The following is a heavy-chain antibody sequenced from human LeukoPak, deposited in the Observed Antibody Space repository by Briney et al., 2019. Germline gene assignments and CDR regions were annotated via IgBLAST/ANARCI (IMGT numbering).Heavy chain of an antibody. CDR3: ARRPVALDI. CDR1: GYTFTGYY. CDR2: TSPNSGGT. Sequence: ASVKVSCKASGYTFTGYYMHWVRQAPGQGLGWMGLTSPNSGGTNYAQKFQGRVTITMDTSISTVYMELNRLTSDDTAIYYCARRPVALDIWGQGTRVTVSS. V-gene: IGHV1-2*02. D-gene: IGHD4-17*01. J-gene: IGHJ3*02.